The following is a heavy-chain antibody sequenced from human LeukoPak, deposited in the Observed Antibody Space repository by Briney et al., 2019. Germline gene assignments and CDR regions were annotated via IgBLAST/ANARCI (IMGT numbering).Heavy chain of an antibody. D-gene: IGHD6-19*01. Sequence: GASVKVSCRVSGYTLTELSMHWARQAPGKGLEWMGGFDPEDGETIYAQKFQGRVTMTEDTSTDTAYMELSSLRSEDTAVYYCATQQPRRYSSGWYVGRTPQSSWFDPWGQGTLVTVSS. CDR2: FDPEDGET. V-gene: IGHV1-24*01. J-gene: IGHJ5*02. CDR1: GYTLTELS. CDR3: ATQQPRRYSSGWYVGRTPQSSWFDP.